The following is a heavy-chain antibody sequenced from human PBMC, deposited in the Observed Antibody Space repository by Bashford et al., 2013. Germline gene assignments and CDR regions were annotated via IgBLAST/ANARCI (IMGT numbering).Heavy chain of an antibody. Sequence: WVRQAPGQGLEWMGWMNPNSGNTGYAQKFQGRVTMTRNTSISTAYMELRSLRSDDTAVYYCARDYGGNSGERYFDYWGQGTLVTVSS. CDR2: MNPNSGNT. J-gene: IGHJ4*02. V-gene: IGHV1-8*01. CDR3: ARDYGGNSGERYFDY. D-gene: IGHD4-23*01.